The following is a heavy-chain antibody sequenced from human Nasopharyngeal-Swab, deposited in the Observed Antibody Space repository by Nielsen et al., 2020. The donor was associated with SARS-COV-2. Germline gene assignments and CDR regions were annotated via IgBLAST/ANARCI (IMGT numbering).Heavy chain of an antibody. CDR3: ATDRHGFIRGGFDY. Sequence: ASVMVSCKASGYTFTSYGISWVRQAPGKGLEWMGGFDPEDGETIYAQKFQGRVTMTEDTSTDTAYMELSSLRSEDTAVYYCATDRHGFIRGGFDYWGQGTLVTVSS. CDR1: GYTFTSYG. V-gene: IGHV1-24*01. J-gene: IGHJ4*02. CDR2: FDPEDGET. D-gene: IGHD3-10*01.